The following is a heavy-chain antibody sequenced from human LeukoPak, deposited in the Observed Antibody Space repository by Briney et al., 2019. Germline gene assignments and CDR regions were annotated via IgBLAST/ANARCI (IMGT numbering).Heavy chain of an antibody. D-gene: IGHD5-12*01. J-gene: IGHJ4*02. CDR2: INERGSST. CDR3: AGGRLVAASKAVAIDY. V-gene: IGHV3-74*01. CDR1: GFTFSSSW. Sequence: GGSLRLSCAASGFTFSSSWLHWVRQAPGKGLVWVSRINERGSSTSYADSEKGRFTISRDNAKNTLYLQMNSLRADDTAVYYCAGGRLVAASKAVAIDYWGQGTLVTVSS.